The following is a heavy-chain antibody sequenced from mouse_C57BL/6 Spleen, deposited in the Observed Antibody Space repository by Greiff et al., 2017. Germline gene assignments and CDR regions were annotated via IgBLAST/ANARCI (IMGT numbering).Heavy chain of an antibody. D-gene: IGHD1-1*01. CDR3: AKNYYGSSYWFAY. J-gene: IGHJ3*01. CDR1: GYTFTSYW. Sequence: QVQLQQPGTELVKPGASVKLSCKASGYTFTSYWMHWVKQRPGQGLAWIGNINPSNGGTNYNEKFKSKATLTVDKSSSTAYMQLSSLTSEDSSVYYCAKNYYGSSYWFAYWGQGTLVTVSA. CDR2: INPSNGGT. V-gene: IGHV1-53*01.